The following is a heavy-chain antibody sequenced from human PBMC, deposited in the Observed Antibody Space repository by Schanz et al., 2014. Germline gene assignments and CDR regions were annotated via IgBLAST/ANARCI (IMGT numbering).Heavy chain of an antibody. CDR1: RFTFYAYD. CDR2: ISHDGSNK. J-gene: IGHJ4*02. CDR3: VKGGTNTLDS. V-gene: IGHV3-30*18. Sequence: QVHLVESGGGVVRPGGSLRLSCAASRFTFYAYDMYWIRQAPGKGLEWVALISHDGSNKNSADSVKGRFTISRDNSKNTLYLQMNSLRGDDTAIYYCVKGGTNTLDSWGQGTLVTVSS.